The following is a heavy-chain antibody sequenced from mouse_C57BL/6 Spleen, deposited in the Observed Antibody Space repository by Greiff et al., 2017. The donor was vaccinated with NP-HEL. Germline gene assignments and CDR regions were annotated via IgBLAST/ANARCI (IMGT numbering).Heavy chain of an antibody. D-gene: IGHD4-1*01. V-gene: IGHV1-4*01. CDR1: GYTFTSYT. Sequence: QVQLQQSGAELARPGASVKMSCKASGYTFTSYTMHWVKQRPGQGLEWIGYINPSSGYTKYNQKFKDKATLTADQSSSTAYMQLSSLTSEDSAVYYGAREPRTGTMDYWGQGTSVTVSS. CDR3: AREPRTGTMDY. CDR2: INPSSGYT. J-gene: IGHJ4*01.